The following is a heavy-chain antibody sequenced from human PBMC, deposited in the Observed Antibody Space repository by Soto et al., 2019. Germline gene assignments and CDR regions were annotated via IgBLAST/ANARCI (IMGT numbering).Heavy chain of an antibody. CDR2: MYNTGST. D-gene: IGHD2-21*02. Sequence: QVQLQESGPGLVKPSETLSLTCTVSGGTISRYYCSWIRQPPGKGLEWIGYMYNTGSTVYNPSFKRRVTISVDTSKNQFSLKLNSVTAADTAVYYCARDLWGYCGTDCYPLDVWGQGTTVTVSS. J-gene: IGHJ6*02. CDR1: GGTISRYY. V-gene: IGHV4-59*01. CDR3: ARDLWGYCGTDCYPLDV.